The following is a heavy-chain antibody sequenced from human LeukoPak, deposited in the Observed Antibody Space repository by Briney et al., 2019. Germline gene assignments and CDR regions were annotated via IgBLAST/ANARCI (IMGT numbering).Heavy chain of an antibody. CDR1: GYTLTELS. D-gene: IGHD3-10*01. CDR3: ATEFGHYYGSGRWAHGDY. Sequence: ASVTVSCTVSGYTLTELSMHWVRQAPGKGLEWMGGFDPEDGETIYAQKFQGRVTMTEDTSTDTAYMELSSLRSEDTAVYYCATEFGHYYGSGRWAHGDYWGQGTLVTVSS. J-gene: IGHJ4*02. CDR2: FDPEDGET. V-gene: IGHV1-24*01.